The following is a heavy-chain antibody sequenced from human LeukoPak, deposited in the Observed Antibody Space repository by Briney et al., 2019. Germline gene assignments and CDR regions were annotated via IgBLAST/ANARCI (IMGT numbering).Heavy chain of an antibody. V-gene: IGHV3-21*01. J-gene: IGHJ4*02. CDR3: ASGDEDSGSFDY. CDR1: GFTFSGYS. CDR2: ISSSSSYI. Sequence: GGSLRLSCAASGFTFSGYSVNWVRQAPGKGLEWVSSISSSSSYIYYADSVKGRFTISRDNAKNSLYLQMNSLRAEDTAVYYCASGDEDSGSFDYWGQGTLVTVSS. D-gene: IGHD6-19*01.